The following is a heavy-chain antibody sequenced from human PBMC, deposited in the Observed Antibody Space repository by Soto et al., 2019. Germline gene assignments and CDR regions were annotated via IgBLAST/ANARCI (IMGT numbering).Heavy chain of an antibody. Sequence: EVQLWESGGGLVQPGGSLRLSCAASGFTFSNYALTWVRQSPGKGLEWVSTSGGGGGTTDYADSVKGRFTISRDNSKNTLSLQTSRLRVEDTAIYFCARDWAGNTCPCLDVWGQGTTVSVSS. D-gene: IGHD6-19*01. CDR2: SGGGGGTT. V-gene: IGHV3-23*01. CDR1: GFTFSNYA. J-gene: IGHJ6*02. CDR3: ARDWAGNTCPCLDV.